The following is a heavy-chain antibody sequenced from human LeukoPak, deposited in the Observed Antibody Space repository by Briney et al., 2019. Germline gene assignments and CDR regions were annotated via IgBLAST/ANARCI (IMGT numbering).Heavy chain of an antibody. CDR3: ANLAGPQSGDDAFDI. V-gene: IGHV4-59*01. Sequence: SETLSLTCTVSGGSISSYYWSWIRQPPGKGLEWIGYIYYSGSTNYNLSLKSRVTISVDTSKNQFSLKLSSVTAADTAVYYCANLAGPQSGDDAFDIWGQGTMVTVSS. J-gene: IGHJ3*02. D-gene: IGHD3-10*01. CDR1: GGSISSYY. CDR2: IYYSGST.